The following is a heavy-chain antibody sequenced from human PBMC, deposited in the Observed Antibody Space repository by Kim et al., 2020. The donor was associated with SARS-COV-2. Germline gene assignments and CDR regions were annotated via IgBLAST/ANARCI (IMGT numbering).Heavy chain of an antibody. CDR3: AKGIRSSDYVFDY. Sequence: FPDAVKGRFTISKENSKNTLYLQMNSLRAEDTAVYYGAKGIRSSDYVFDYWGQGTLVTVSS. V-gene: IGHV3-23*01. J-gene: IGHJ4*02. D-gene: IGHD3-22*01.